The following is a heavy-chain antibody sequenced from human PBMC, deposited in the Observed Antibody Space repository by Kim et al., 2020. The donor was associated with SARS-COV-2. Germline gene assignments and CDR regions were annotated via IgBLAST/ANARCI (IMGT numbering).Heavy chain of an antibody. V-gene: IGHV4-59*01. D-gene: IGHD3-3*01. CDR3: ARDVTIFGGFDP. Sequence: HNPAPKSRVTISVDQSKNQFSLKLSSVTAADTAVYYCARDVTIFGGFDPWGQGTLVTVSS. J-gene: IGHJ5*02.